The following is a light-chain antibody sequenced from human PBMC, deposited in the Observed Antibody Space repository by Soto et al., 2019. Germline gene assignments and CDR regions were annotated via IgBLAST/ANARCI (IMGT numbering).Light chain of an antibody. J-gene: IGLJ1*01. CDR1: SSDVGGYNY. Sequence: QSVLTQPASVSGPPGQSITSSCTGASSDVGGYNYVSWYQQHPGKAPKLMIYDVSNRPSGVSNRFSGSKSGNTDSLTISGLQAEDGADYYCSSYTSSRTRVFGTGTKDTVL. CDR2: DVS. V-gene: IGLV2-14*01. CDR3: SSYTSSRTRV.